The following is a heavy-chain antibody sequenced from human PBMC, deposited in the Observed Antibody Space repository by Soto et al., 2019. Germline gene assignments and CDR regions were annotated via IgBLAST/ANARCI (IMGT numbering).Heavy chain of an antibody. J-gene: IGHJ4*02. V-gene: IGHV3-7*01. Sequence: EVQLVESGGGLVQPGGSLRLSCAASGFTFSGYWMTWVRQAPGKGLEWVANIREDGSEQHYVDSVKGRFTISRDNAKNSLHRQMNSLRVEDTAVYYCVRPRPDYGGNSGGCWGQGTLVTVSS. D-gene: IGHD4-17*01. CDR1: GFTFSGYW. CDR2: IREDGSEQ. CDR3: VRPRPDYGGNSGGC.